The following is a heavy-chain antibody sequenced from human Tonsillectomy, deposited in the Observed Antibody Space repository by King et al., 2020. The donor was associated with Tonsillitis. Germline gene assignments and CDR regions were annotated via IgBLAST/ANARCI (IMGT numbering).Heavy chain of an antibody. CDR1: GFTFSSYG. CDR2: ISYDGSNK. D-gene: IGHD6-19*01. V-gene: IGHV3-30*18. J-gene: IGHJ4*02. Sequence: VQLVESGGGVVQPGRSLRLSCAASGFTFSSYGMHWVRQAPGKGLEWVAVISYDGSNKYYADSVKGRFTISRDNSKNTLYLQMNSLRAEDTAVYYCAKVQRAVAGTGRDYWGQGTLVTVSS. CDR3: AKVQRAVAGTGRDY.